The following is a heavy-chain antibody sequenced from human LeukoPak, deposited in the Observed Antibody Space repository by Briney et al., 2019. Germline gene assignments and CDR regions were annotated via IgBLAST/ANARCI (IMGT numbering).Heavy chain of an antibody. CDR2: IRGDGRAT. CDR3: AKDGSPNRRITIFGVVIGLDY. CDR1: GFIFTDYW. Sequence: GGSLRLSCAASGFIFTDYWMHWVRQAPGKELVWVARIRGDGRATTYADSVKGRFTISRDNSKNTLYLQMNSLRAEDTAVYYCAKDGSPNRRITIFGVVIGLDYWGQGTQVTVSS. V-gene: IGHV3-74*01. J-gene: IGHJ4*02. D-gene: IGHD3-3*01.